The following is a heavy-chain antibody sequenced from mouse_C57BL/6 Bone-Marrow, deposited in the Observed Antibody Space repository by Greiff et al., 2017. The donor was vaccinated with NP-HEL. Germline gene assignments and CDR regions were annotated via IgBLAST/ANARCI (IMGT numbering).Heavy chain of an antibody. Sequence: DVKLQESGGGLVQPGGSLKLSCAASGIAFSSYWMSWVRRAPGKGLEWIGEINPDSSTINYAPSLKDKFIISRDNAKNTLYLQMSNVKSEDTAVYYCARYYGNLDYWGQGTTLTVSS. CDR3: ARYYGNLDY. J-gene: IGHJ2*01. V-gene: IGHV4-1*01. CDR2: INPDSSTI. D-gene: IGHD1-1*01. CDR1: GIAFSSYW.